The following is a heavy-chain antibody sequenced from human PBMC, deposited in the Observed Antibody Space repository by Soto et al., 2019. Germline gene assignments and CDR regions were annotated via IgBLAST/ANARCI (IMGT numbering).Heavy chain of an antibody. CDR2: IWYDGSNK. V-gene: IGHV3-33*01. Sequence: GGSLRLSCAASGFTFSSYGMHWVRQAPGKGLEWVAVIWYDGSNKYYADSVKGRFTISRDNSKNTLYLQMNSLRAEDTAVYYCARDRITFGGGLLDYWGQGTLVTVSS. CDR1: GFTFSSYG. D-gene: IGHD3-16*01. CDR3: ARDRITFGGGLLDY. J-gene: IGHJ4*02.